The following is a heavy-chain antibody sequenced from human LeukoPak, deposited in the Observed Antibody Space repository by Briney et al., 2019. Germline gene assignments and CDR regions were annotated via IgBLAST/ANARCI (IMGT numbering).Heavy chain of an antibody. J-gene: IGHJ4*02. CDR3: AREKSLLPRYYLDY. CDR1: GGSISSYY. CDR2: IYYSGST. V-gene: IGHV4-59*12. Sequence: KPSETLSLTCTVSGGSISSYYWSWIRQPPGKGLEWIGYIYYSGSTNYNPSLKSRVTISVDTSKNQFSLKLSSVTAADTAVYYCAREKSLLPRYYLDYWGQGTLVTVSS.